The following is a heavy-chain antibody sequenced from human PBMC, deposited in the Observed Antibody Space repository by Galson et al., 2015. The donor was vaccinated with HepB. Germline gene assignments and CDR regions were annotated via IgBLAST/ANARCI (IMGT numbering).Heavy chain of an antibody. J-gene: IGHJ5*02. CDR2: IYSAGST. V-gene: IGHV3-53*04. Sequence: SLRLSCAASGFSVRSNYMSWVRQAPGKGLECVSVIYSAGSTYYADSVKGRFTISRHNFKNTLFLQMNSLRAEDTAVYYCARVTCSSTSCYTPKWFDPWGQGTLVTVSS. CDR3: ARVTCSSTSCYTPKWFDP. CDR1: GFSVRSNY. D-gene: IGHD2-2*02.